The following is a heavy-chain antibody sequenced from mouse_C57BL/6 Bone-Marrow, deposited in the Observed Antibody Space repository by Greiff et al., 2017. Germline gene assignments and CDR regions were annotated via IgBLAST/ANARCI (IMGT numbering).Heavy chain of an antibody. CDR3: ARSLYGNYRMDY. CDR2: INPRTGGT. CDR1: GYSFIGYY. D-gene: IGHD2-1*01. V-gene: IGHV1-42*01. Sequence: VQLQQSGPELVKPGASVKISCRASGYSFIGYYMNWVKQSPEKSLEWIGEINPRTGGTTYNQKFKAKATLTVDKTSSTAYMQLKSLTSEDSAVYYCARSLYGNYRMDYWGQGTSVTVSS. J-gene: IGHJ4*01.